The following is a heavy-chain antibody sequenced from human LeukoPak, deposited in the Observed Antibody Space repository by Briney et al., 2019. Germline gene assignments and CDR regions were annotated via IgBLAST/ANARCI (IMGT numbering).Heavy chain of an antibody. J-gene: IGHJ4*02. V-gene: IGHV1-8*01. CDR3: ARRSGSSPDS. D-gene: IGHD2-15*01. CDR1: GYTFTSHG. Sequence: EASVKVSFKSSGYTFTSHGINWVRRATGQGLEWMGWMKPNSGNTGYAQKFQGRVTMTRNTSISTAYMELSSLRSEATAVYYCARRSGSSPDSWGKGTLVTVSS. CDR2: MKPNSGNT.